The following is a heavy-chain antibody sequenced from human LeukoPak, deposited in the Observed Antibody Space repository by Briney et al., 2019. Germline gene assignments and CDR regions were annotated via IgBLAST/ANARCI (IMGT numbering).Heavy chain of an antibody. J-gene: IGHJ5*02. V-gene: IGHV4-59*12. CDR3: ARRSSDYRFDP. Sequence: SETLSLTCTVSGGSISSYYWSWIRQPPGKGLEWIGYIYYSGSTNYNPSLKSRVTISVDTSKNQFSLKLSSVTAADTAVYYCARRSSDYRFDPWGQGTLVTVSS. CDR1: GGSISSYY. CDR2: IYYSGST. D-gene: IGHD1-26*01.